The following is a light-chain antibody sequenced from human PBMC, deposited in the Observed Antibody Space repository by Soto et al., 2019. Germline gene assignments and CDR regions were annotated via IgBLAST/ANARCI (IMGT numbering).Light chain of an antibody. J-gene: IGKJ5*01. CDR2: WAS. CDR1: RSVLSTSNNQNY. V-gene: IGKV4-1*01. CDR3: QQYHSDPIT. Sequence: DFVMTQSPDSLAVSLGARATITCKSSRSVLSTSNNQNYLAWFQQKPGQPPKLLIYWASTRESGVPDRSSGSGSATDFTLTISSLQAEDVAVYYCQQYHSDPITFGQGTRLEIK.